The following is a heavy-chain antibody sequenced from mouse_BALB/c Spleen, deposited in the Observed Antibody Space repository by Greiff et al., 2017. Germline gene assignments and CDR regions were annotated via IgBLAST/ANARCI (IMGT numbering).Heavy chain of an antibody. Sequence: VQLQHSGPELVKPGASVKMSCKASGYTFTSYVMHWVKQKPGQGLEWIGYIHPYNDGTKYNEKFKGKATLTSDKSSSTAYMELSSLTSEDSAVYYCAKGAYGNYVGAMDYWGQGTSVTVSS. CDR3: AKGAYGNYVGAMDY. D-gene: IGHD2-1*01. J-gene: IGHJ4*01. CDR1: GYTFTSYV. CDR2: IHPYNDGT. V-gene: IGHV1-14*01.